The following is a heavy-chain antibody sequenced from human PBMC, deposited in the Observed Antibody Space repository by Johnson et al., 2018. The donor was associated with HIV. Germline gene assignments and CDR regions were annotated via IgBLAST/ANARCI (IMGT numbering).Heavy chain of an antibody. CDR3: ARACRDGYTCDAFDI. D-gene: IGHD5-24*01. CDR1: GFTFSSYA. J-gene: IGHJ3*02. Sequence: VQLVESGGGVVRPGGSLRLSCAASGFTFSSYAMHWVRQAPGKGLEWVAVISYDGSNKYYADSVKGRFTISRDNSKNTLYLQMNSLRAEDTAVYYCARACRDGYTCDAFDIWGQGTMVTVSS. CDR2: ISYDGSNK. V-gene: IGHV3-30*14.